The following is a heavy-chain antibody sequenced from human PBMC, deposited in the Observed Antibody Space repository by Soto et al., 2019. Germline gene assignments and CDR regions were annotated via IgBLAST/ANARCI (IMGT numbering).Heavy chain of an antibody. V-gene: IGHV3-23*01. Sequence: GGSLRLSCAASGFTFNNYAMSWVRQAPWKGLEWVSAISGSGGRTYYADSVKGRFTISRDNSKNTLNLQMNSLRADDTAVYYGAKDPHSSSWYGDCWGQGTLVTFSS. CDR1: GFTFNNYA. J-gene: IGHJ4*02. CDR2: ISGSGGRT. D-gene: IGHD6-13*01. CDR3: AKDPHSSSWYGDC.